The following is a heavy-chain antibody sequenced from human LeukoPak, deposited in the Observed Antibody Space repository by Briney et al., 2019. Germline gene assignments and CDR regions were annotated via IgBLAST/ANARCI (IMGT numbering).Heavy chain of an antibody. J-gene: IGHJ3*02. Sequence: SGGSLRLSCAASGFTFSSYGMHWVRQAPGKGLEWVAVIWYDGSNKYYADSVKGRFTISRDNSKDLLFLQMSSLRSDDTAVYYCAKVWFGEYLDAFDIWGLGTKVTVSS. CDR2: IWYDGSNK. D-gene: IGHD3-10*01. CDR3: AKVWFGEYLDAFDI. V-gene: IGHV3-30*02. CDR1: GFTFSSYG.